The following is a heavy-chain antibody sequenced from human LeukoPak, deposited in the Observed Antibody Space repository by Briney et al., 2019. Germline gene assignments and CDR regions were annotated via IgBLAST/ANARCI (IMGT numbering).Heavy chain of an antibody. Sequence: GGSLRLSCAASGLTFSSYSMNWARQAPGKGLEWVSYISSSSSTLYYADSVKGRFTISRDNAKNSLYLKMNSLRAGDTAVYYCARDHSSGWYRYFQHWGQGTLVTVSS. CDR2: ISSSSSTL. V-gene: IGHV3-48*01. J-gene: IGHJ1*01. CDR1: GLTFSSYS. D-gene: IGHD6-19*01. CDR3: ARDHSSGWYRYFQH.